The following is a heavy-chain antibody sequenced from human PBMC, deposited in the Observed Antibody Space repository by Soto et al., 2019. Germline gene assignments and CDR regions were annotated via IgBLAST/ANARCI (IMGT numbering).Heavy chain of an antibody. CDR2: ISAYNGNT. CDR3: ATDPLIGYCTNGVCYPISSPHYYYYYGMDV. Sequence: GASVKVSCKASGYTFTSYGISWVRQAPGQGLEWMGWISAYNGNTNYAQKLQGRVTMTTDTSTSTAYMELRSLRSDDTAVYYCATDPLIGYCTNGVCYPISSPHYYYYYGMDVWGQGTTVTVSS. CDR1: GYTFTSYG. V-gene: IGHV1-18*04. D-gene: IGHD2-8*01. J-gene: IGHJ6*02.